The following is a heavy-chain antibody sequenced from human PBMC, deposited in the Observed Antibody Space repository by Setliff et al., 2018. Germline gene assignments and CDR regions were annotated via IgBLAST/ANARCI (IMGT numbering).Heavy chain of an antibody. CDR2: IYYSGST. D-gene: IGHD2-2*01. Sequence: LTCTVSGGSISSGDYYWSWIRQPPGKGLEWIGYIYYSGSTYYNPSLKSRVTISVDTSKNQFSLKLSSVTAADTAVYYCARAHSDIVVVPAAMRDAFDIWGQGTMVTVSS. V-gene: IGHV4-30-4*08. CDR3: ARAHSDIVVVPAAMRDAFDI. CDR1: GGSISSGDYY. J-gene: IGHJ3*02.